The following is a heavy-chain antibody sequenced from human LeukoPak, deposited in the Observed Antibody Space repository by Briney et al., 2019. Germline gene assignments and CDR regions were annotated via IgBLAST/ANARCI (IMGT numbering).Heavy chain of an antibody. J-gene: IGHJ4*02. Sequence: ASVKVSCKASGYTFTSYGISWVRQAPGQGLEWMGWISAYNGNTNYAQKLQGRVTMTTDTSTSTAYMELRSLRSDDTAVYYCARVQGITMIVGSPDYWGQGTLVTVSS. CDR1: GYTFTSYG. D-gene: IGHD3-22*01. V-gene: IGHV1-18*01. CDR3: ARVQGITMIVGSPDY. CDR2: ISAYNGNT.